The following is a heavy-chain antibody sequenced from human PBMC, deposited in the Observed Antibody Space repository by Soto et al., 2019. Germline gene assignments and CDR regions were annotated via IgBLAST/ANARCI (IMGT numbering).Heavy chain of an antibody. Sequence: EVQLVESGGGLVQPGGSLRLSCVASGFRFSIYSMNWVRQAPGKGLEWSAYITSDTKTIKYADSVKGRFTISRDNDKNFVYLQMNSLRDEDTAVYYCARSVEGDFGYWGQGTVVTVSA. CDR3: ARSVEGDFGY. CDR1: GFRFSIYS. J-gene: IGHJ4*02. V-gene: IGHV3-48*02. D-gene: IGHD6-19*01. CDR2: ITSDTKTI.